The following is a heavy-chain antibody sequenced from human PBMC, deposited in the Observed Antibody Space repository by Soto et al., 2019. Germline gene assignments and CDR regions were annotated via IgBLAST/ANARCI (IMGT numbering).Heavy chain of an antibody. Sequence: EVQLVESGGGLVQPGGSLRLSCSASGFTFSTYLMHWVRQAPGKGLEYVSSISGNGAIIYYADSVKGRFTISRDNSKNTLYLQVSNLRAADTAIYYCVLRGLASTVAPSWGQGTLVTVSS. CDR1: GFTFSTYL. D-gene: IGHD2-15*01. V-gene: IGHV3-64D*08. CDR2: ISGNGAII. CDR3: VLRGLASTVAPS. J-gene: IGHJ4*02.